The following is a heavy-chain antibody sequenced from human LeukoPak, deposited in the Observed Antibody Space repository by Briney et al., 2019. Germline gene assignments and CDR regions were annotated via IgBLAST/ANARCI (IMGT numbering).Heavy chain of an antibody. V-gene: IGHV4-34*01. CDR1: GGSFSGYY. J-gene: IGHJ4*02. CDR3: ARGLPDYFDY. Sequence: SETLSLTCAVYGGSFSGYYWSWIRQPPGEGLEWIGEINHSGSTNYNPSLKSRVTISVDTSKNQFSLKLSSVTAADTAVYYCARGLPDYFDYWGQGTLVTVSS. CDR2: INHSGST.